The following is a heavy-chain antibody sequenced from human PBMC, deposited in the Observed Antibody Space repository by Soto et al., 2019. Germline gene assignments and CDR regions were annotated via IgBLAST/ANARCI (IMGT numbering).Heavy chain of an antibody. Sequence: ASVKVSCKASGYTFTGCYMHWVRQAPGQGLEWMGWINPNSGGTNYAQKFQGRVTMTRDTSISTAHMELSRLRSDDTAVYYCARGAGLXWFGELFFTPKGAGFDPWGQGTLVTVSS. CDR3: ARGAGLXWFGELFFTPKGAGFDP. CDR1: GYTFTGCY. CDR2: INPNSGGT. J-gene: IGHJ5*02. V-gene: IGHV1-2*02. D-gene: IGHD3-10*01.